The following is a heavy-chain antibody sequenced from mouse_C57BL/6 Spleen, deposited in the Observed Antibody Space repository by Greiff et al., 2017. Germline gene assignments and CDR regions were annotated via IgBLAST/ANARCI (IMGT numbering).Heavy chain of an antibody. Sequence: VQLQQSGAELVRPGTSVKMSCKASGYTFTNYWIGWAKQRPGHGLEWIGDIYPGGGYTNYNEKFKGKATLTVDTSSSTAYMQLSSLTSEDSAVYYCASGSSGYFDYWGQGTTLTVSS. J-gene: IGHJ2*01. D-gene: IGHD3-2*02. CDR1: GYTFTNYW. V-gene: IGHV1-63*01. CDR2: IYPGGGYT. CDR3: ASGSSGYFDY.